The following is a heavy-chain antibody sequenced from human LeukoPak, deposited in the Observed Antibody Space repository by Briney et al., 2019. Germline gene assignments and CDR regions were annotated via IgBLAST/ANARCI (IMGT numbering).Heavy chain of an antibody. CDR3: ATAQYCSSTSCGYFQH. D-gene: IGHD2-2*01. V-gene: IGHV1-24*01. CDR1: GYTLTELS. CDR2: FDTEDGET. Sequence: GASVTVSCKVSGYTLTELSMHWVRQAPAKGLEWVGGFDTEDGETNNAQKLQGRVTRTEDTSTDTAYMELSSLRSEDTAVYYCATAQYCSSTSCGYFQHWGQGTLVTVSS. J-gene: IGHJ1*01.